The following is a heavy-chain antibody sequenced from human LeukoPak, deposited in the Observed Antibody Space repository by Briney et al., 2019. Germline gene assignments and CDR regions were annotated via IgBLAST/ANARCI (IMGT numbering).Heavy chain of an antibody. J-gene: IGHJ4*02. Sequence: PSQTLSLTCAVYGGSFSGYYWSWIRQPPGKGLEWIGEINPSGSTNYNPSLKSRVTISGDTSKNQFSLKLSSVTAADTAVYYCARRVAERDNWGQGTLVTVSS. CDR1: GGSFSGYY. CDR3: ARRVAERDN. V-gene: IGHV4-34*01. D-gene: IGHD1-1*01. CDR2: INPSGST.